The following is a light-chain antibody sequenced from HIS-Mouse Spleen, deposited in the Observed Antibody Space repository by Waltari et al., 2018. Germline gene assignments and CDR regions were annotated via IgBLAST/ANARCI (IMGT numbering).Light chain of an antibody. V-gene: IGLV3-21*02. CDR2: DDS. Sequence: SYVLTQPPSASVAPGQTARITCGGNNMGRKSVHWHRQKPVRAPVLVFYDDSARPSGIPERFSGSNSGNTATLTISRVEAGDEADYYCQVWDSSSDRVFGTGTKVTVL. J-gene: IGLJ1*01. CDR1: NMGRKS. CDR3: QVWDSSSDRV.